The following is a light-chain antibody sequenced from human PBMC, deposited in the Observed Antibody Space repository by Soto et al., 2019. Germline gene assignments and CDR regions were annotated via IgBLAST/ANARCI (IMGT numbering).Light chain of an antibody. CDR2: DVI. V-gene: IGLV2-14*03. CDR1: SSDVGGYDY. CDR3: SSYTSSSSYV. Sequence: QSVLTQPASVSGSPGQSITISCTGTSSDVGGYDYVSRYQQHPGKAPKLMIYDVIHRPSGVSSRFSGSKSGSTASLIISGLQAEDEADYYCSSYTSSSSYVFGTGTKLTVL. J-gene: IGLJ1*01.